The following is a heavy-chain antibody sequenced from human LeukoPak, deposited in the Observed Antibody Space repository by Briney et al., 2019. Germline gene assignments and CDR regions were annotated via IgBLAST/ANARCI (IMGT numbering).Heavy chain of an antibody. J-gene: IGHJ4*02. CDR1: GFTFSSYA. D-gene: IGHD3-22*01. CDR3: AKDTGYYDSSGYYHHY. Sequence: GASLRLSCAASGFTFSSYAMSWVRQAPGKGLEWVATISGSGGSTYYADSVKGRFTISRDNSKITLYLQMNSLRAEDTAVYYCAKDTGYYDSSGYYHHYWGQGTLVTVSS. V-gene: IGHV3-23*01. CDR2: ISGSGGST.